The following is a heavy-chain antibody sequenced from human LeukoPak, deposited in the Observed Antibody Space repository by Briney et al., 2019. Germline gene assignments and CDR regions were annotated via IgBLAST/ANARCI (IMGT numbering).Heavy chain of an antibody. Sequence: SVKVSCKASGGTFSSYAISWVRQAPGQGLEWMGGIIPIFGTANYAQEFQGRVTITTDESTSTAYMELSSLRSEDTAVYYCARDRYYDSSGHTLFYWGQGAPVTVSS. CDR3: ARDRYYDSSGHTLFY. V-gene: IGHV1-69*05. J-gene: IGHJ4*02. D-gene: IGHD3-22*01. CDR1: GGTFSSYA. CDR2: IIPIFGTA.